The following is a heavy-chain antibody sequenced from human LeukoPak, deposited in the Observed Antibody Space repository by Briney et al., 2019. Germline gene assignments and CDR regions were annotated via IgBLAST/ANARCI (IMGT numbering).Heavy chain of an antibody. CDR3: ARDSGWFRFDY. D-gene: IGHD6-19*01. J-gene: IGHJ4*02. Sequence: GGSLRLSCAASGFTFSSFWMTWVRQAPGKGLEWVANIKEDGSQRYYVDSVKGRFTISRDNAKNSLFLQTNSLRVDDTAVYYCARDSGWFRFDYWGQGTLVTVSS. V-gene: IGHV3-7*03. CDR2: IKEDGSQR. CDR1: GFTFSSFW.